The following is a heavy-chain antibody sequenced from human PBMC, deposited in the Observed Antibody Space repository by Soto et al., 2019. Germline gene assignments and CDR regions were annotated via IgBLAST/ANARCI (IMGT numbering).Heavy chain of an antibody. CDR1: GYSISTAYY. CDR3: ARDGGSYGHFDY. J-gene: IGHJ4*02. Sequence: PSETLSLTCAVSGYSISTAYYWGWIRQPPGKGLEWIGSMYESGLTYYNASLKSRATISVDTSNNEFSLKVSSVTAADTAVYYCARDGGSYGHFDYWGQGILVTVSS. V-gene: IGHV4-38-2*02. D-gene: IGHD2-15*01. CDR2: MYESGLT.